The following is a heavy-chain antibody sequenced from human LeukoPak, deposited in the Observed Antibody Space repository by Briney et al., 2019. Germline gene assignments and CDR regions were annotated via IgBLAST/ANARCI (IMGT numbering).Heavy chain of an antibody. CDR3: AKDQGYCSGGSCYPGWFDP. V-gene: IGHV3-23*01. D-gene: IGHD2-15*01. J-gene: IGHJ5*02. CDR1: GFTFSSYA. CDR2: ISGSGGST. Sequence: GGSLRLSCAASGFTFSSYAMSWVRQAPGKGLEWVSAISGSGGSTYYADSVKSRFTISRDNSKNTLYLQMNSLRAEDTAVYYCAKDQGYCSGGSCYPGWFDPWGQGTLVTVSS.